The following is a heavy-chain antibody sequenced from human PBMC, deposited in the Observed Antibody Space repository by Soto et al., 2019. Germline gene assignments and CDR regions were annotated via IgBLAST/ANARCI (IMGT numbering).Heavy chain of an antibody. Sequence: QVQLQESGPGLIKPSETLSVTCSVSGTSIRGYYWTWIRQPPGKGLEWIGYIYYTGTTKYNPSLTSRVTISVDTSKNQFSLRLNSVTAADTAVDYCAREVSSFGSNHFDSWGQGALVTVSA. CDR3: AREVSSFGSNHFDS. CDR2: IYYTGTT. D-gene: IGHD3-10*01. CDR1: GTSIRGYY. V-gene: IGHV4-59*01. J-gene: IGHJ4*02.